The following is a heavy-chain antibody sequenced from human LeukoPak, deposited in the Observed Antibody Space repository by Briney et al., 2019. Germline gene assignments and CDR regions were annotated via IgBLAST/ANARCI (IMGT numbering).Heavy chain of an antibody. J-gene: IGHJ6*03. V-gene: IGHV4-59*01. CDR3: ARGKAVVRGVRYYYYYMDV. CDR1: GGSISSYY. Sequence: SETLSLTCTVSGGSISSYYWSWIRQPPGKGLEWIGYIYYSGSTNYNPSLKSRVTISVDTSKNQFSLKLRSVTATDTAVYYCARGKAVVRGVRYYYYYMDVWGKGTTVTISS. D-gene: IGHD3-10*01. CDR2: IYYSGST.